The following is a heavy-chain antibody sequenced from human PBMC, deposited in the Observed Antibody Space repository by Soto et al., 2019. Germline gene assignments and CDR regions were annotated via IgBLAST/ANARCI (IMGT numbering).Heavy chain of an antibody. D-gene: IGHD2-15*01. CDR3: TTGTPIDF. Sequence: VQLVESGGGLVEPGGSLRLLGTGYAFIFEKAWMNWVRQAPGKGFQWVGRIKPTSAGAAADYAAPVKGRFTISRDDSRRAVYLQMNNLKTEDTRRYYCTTGTPIDFWGQGVPVTVSS. CDR2: IKPTSAGAAA. V-gene: IGHV3-15*07. CDR1: AFIFEKAW. J-gene: IGHJ4*02.